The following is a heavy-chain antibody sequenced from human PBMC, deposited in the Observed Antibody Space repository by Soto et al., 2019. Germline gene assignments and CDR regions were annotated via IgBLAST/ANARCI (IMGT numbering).Heavy chain of an antibody. CDR3: ARAVVTKYDY. Sequence: SETLSLTCTVIGGSIRSPNFSWSWIRQHPGKGPEWIGYIYHSGSTYYNPSLKSRVTISVDRSKNQFSLKLSSVTAADTAVYYCARAVVTKYDYWGQGTLVTVSS. CDR1: GGSIRSPNFS. V-gene: IGHV4-30-2*01. J-gene: IGHJ4*02. CDR2: IYHSGST. D-gene: IGHD2-15*01.